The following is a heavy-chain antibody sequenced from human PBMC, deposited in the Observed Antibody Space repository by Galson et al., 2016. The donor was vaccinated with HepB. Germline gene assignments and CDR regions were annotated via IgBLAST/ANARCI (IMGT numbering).Heavy chain of an antibody. J-gene: IGHJ4*02. CDR1: GFTFSTSA. CDR3: AAQSSLTRVAGSFDF. Sequence: SVKVSCKASGFTFSTSAVQWVRQARGQRLEWIGWIVVGSGNTDYAQKFQERVTITRDMSTSTAYMELSSLRFEDTAVYYCAAQSSLTRVAGSFDFWGQGTLVTVSS. D-gene: IGHD6-19*01. CDR2: IVVGSGNT. V-gene: IGHV1-58*01.